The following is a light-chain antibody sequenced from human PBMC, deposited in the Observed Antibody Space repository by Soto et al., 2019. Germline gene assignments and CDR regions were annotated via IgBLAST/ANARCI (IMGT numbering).Light chain of an antibody. CDR1: QDISNY. CDR3: QQYANLPPFT. CDR2: DAS. V-gene: IGKV1-33*01. Sequence: DIQMTQSPSSLSASVGDRVTITCQASQDISNYLNWYQQKPGKAPKLLIYDASNLETGVPSRFXGSGSGTDFTVTISSLQPEDIATYYCQQYANLPPFTFGPGTKVDIK. J-gene: IGKJ3*01.